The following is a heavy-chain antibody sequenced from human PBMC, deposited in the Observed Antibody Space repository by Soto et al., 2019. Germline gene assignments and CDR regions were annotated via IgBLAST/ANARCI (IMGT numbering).Heavy chain of an antibody. CDR2: IRFDGTNI. Sequence: QVQLVESGGGVVQPGRSLRLSCAASGIIFNGFGMHWVRQAPGKGLEWVAIIRFDGTNIHYADSVKGRFTISRDNSKNTLYLQTDSLRAEETAVYYCASDGVGGTVFFGYLDYWGQEALVTVSS. D-gene: IGHD3-3*01. J-gene: IGHJ4*02. V-gene: IGHV3-33*01. CDR3: ASDGVGGTVFFGYLDY. CDR1: GIIFNGFG.